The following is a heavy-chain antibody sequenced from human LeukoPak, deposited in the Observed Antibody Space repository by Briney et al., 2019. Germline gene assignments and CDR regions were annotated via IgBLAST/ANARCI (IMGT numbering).Heavy chain of an antibody. J-gene: IGHJ4*02. CDR1: SGSISGSDYY. V-gene: IGHV4-39*07. CDR3: ARVAYCSGGSCYPLFDY. Sequence: SETLSLTCTVSSGSISGSDYYWCWIRQPPGKGLEWIGSINYSGNTYYDSSLKSRVTISVDTSKNQFSLKLSSVTAADTAVYYCARVAYCSGGSCYPLFDYWGQGTLVTVSS. CDR2: INYSGNT. D-gene: IGHD2-15*01.